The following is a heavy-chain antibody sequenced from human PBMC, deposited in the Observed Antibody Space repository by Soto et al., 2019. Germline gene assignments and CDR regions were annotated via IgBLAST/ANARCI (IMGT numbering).Heavy chain of an antibody. CDR2: ISAYNGNT. Sequence: ASVKVSCKTSAYTFTSYGISWVRQAPGQGLEWMGWISAYNGNTNYAQKLQGRVTMTTDTSTSTAYMELRSLRSDDTAVYYCARGMGLYSSSWYDYWGQGTVVTVSS. V-gene: IGHV1-18*01. CDR3: ARGMGLYSSSWYDY. CDR1: AYTFTSYG. J-gene: IGHJ4*02. D-gene: IGHD6-13*01.